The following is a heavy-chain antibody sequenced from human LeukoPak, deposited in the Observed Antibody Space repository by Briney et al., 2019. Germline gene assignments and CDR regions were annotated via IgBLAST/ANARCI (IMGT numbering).Heavy chain of an antibody. Sequence: ASVKVSCKASGYTCTSYDINWVRQATGQGLEWMGWMNPNSGNTGYAQEFQGRVTMTRDTSMSTAYMELSSLTSEDTAVYYCARRKPTSGAQYWFDPWGQGTLVTVSS. J-gene: IGHJ5*02. V-gene: IGHV1-8*01. D-gene: IGHD3-10*01. CDR1: GYTCTSYD. CDR3: ARRKPTSGAQYWFDP. CDR2: MNPNSGNT.